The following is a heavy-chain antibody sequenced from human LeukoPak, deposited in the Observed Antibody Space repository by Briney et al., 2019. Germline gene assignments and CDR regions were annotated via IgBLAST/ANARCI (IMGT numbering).Heavy chain of an antibody. J-gene: IGHJ6*03. CDR3: ARLSAYYYGSYFYYYMDV. Sequence: QPGGSLRLSCEGSGFSFSSNWMTWVRQPQGKGRGWVANIRQDESERYSADSVKGRSTISRDNAKKSVYLYMSSLRAEDTALYYCARLSAYYYGSYFYYYMDVWGKGTTVTVSS. V-gene: IGHV3-7*01. D-gene: IGHD3-10*01. CDR1: GFSFSSNW. CDR2: IRQDESER.